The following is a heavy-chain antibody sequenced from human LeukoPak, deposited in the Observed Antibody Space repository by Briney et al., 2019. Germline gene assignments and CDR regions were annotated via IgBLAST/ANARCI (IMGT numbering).Heavy chain of an antibody. V-gene: IGHV3-74*01. J-gene: IGHJ4*02. D-gene: IGHD6-19*01. CDR1: GFTFSKYW. Sequence: GGSLRLSCAASGFTFSKYWMLWVRQAPGKGLESVSRINTDGTVTTYADSVKGRFTVSRDNADNTTFLQMNSVRDEDTAVYYCATKQWLAPPPDSWGQGTPVTVSS. CDR2: INTDGTVT. CDR3: ATKQWLAPPPDS.